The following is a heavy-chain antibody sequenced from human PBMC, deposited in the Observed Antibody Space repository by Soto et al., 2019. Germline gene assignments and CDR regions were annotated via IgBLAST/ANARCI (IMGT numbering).Heavy chain of an antibody. Sequence: EVQVLATGGGLIQPGGSLRLSCAASGFTVNSHYMSWVRQAPGEGLQWVSITNTGGTTYYADSVKGRFTVSRDNSKNTLYVQMNGLRAEDTAVYYCAKGDGLILAVWGQGTTVSVSS. CDR3: AKGDGLILAV. CDR2: TNTGGTT. D-gene: IGHD1-26*01. CDR1: GFTVNSHY. J-gene: IGHJ6*02. V-gene: IGHV3-53*02.